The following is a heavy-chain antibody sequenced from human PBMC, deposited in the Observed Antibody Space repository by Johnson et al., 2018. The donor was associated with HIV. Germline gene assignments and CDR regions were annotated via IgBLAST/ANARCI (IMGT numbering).Heavy chain of an antibody. CDR1: GFTVSSKY. V-gene: IGHV3-66*01. Sequence: VQLVESGGGLVQPGGSLRLSCAASGFTVSSKYMSWVRQAPGKGLEWVSVIYSGGSTDYADSVKGRFTISSDNSKNTLYRQMNSLRAEDTAVYYWARETEYNWNYALAFDIWGQGTMVTVSS. D-gene: IGHD1-7*01. CDR2: IYSGGST. J-gene: IGHJ3*02. CDR3: ARETEYNWNYALAFDI.